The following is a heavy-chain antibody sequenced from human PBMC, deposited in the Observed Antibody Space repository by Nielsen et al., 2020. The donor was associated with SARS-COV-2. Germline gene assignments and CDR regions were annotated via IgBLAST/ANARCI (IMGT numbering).Heavy chain of an antibody. CDR2: IYYSGST. J-gene: IGHJ4*02. D-gene: IGHD2-2*01. Sequence: GSLRLSCTVSGGSISSSSYYWGWIRQPPGKGLEWIGSIYYSGSTYYNPSLKSRVTISVDTSKNQFSLKLSSVTAADTAVYYCARHSEIYCSSTSCYYFDYWGQGTLVTVSS. CDR3: ARHSEIYCSSTSCYYFDY. CDR1: GGSISSSSYY. V-gene: IGHV4-39*01.